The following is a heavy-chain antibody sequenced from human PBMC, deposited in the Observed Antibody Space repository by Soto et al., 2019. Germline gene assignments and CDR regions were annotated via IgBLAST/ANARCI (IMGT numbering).Heavy chain of an antibody. Sequence: EVQLVESGGGLVQPGGSLRLSCAASGFTVSSNYMSWVRQAPGKGLEWVSVIYSGGSTYYADSVKGRFTISSDNSKNTLYLQMSSLRAEDTAVYYCARDRIPTGMDVWGQGTTVTVSS. V-gene: IGHV3-66*01. CDR1: GFTVSSNY. CDR3: ARDRIPTGMDV. J-gene: IGHJ6*02. CDR2: IYSGGST.